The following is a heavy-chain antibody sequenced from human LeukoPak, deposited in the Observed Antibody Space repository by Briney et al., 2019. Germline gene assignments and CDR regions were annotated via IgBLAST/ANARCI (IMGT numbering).Heavy chain of an antibody. CDR1: GFTFSSYS. CDR3: ARDQESVLRYFDWLLYYYGMDV. D-gene: IGHD3-9*01. Sequence: RGSLRLSCAASGFTFSSYSMNWVRQAPGKGLERVSSISSSSSYIYYADSVKGRFTISRDNAKNSLYLQMNSLRAEDTAVYYCARDQESVLRYFDWLLYYYGMDVWGQGTTVTVSS. CDR2: ISSSSSYI. J-gene: IGHJ6*02. V-gene: IGHV3-21*01.